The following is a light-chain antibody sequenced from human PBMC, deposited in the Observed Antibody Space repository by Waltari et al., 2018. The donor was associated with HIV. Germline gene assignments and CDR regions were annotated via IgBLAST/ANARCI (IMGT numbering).Light chain of an antibody. Sequence: IVLTQSPGTLSLSPGERATLSCRASQNVDSSYLAWYQQKPGQAPRLLIYAASNRATGIPDKSSGSGSGTDFTLTISRLEPEDFAVYYCQHYSNSPPFNFGQGTKLELK. V-gene: IGKV3-20*01. CDR1: QNVDSSY. J-gene: IGKJ2*01. CDR3: QHYSNSPPFN. CDR2: AAS.